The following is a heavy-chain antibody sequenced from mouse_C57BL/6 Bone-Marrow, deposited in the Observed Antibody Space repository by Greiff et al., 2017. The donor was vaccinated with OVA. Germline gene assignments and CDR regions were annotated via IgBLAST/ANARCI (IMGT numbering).Heavy chain of an antibody. CDR1: GYSFTGYF. D-gene: IGHD2-4*01. CDR3: AKGGDYEDYAMDY. CDR2: INPYNGDT. J-gene: IGHJ4*01. V-gene: IGHV1-20*01. Sequence: VQLKESGPELVKPGDSVKISCKASGYSFTGYFMNWVMQSHGKSLEWIGRINPYNGDTFYNQKFKGKATLTVDKSSSTAHMELRSLTSEDSAVYYCAKGGDYEDYAMDYWGQGTSVTVSS.